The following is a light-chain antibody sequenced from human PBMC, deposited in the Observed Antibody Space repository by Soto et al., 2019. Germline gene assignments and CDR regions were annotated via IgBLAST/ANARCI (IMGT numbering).Light chain of an antibody. J-gene: IGKJ4*01. CDR1: QSVSSN. Sequence: EKVLTPAPGTLSFSPREKATLSCRASQSVSSNLAWYQQKPGQAPRLLIYGASTRATGIPARFSGSGSGTEFTLTISSLQSEDFAVYYCQQYNSWPLTFGGGTKVDIK. CDR3: QQYNSWPLT. V-gene: IGKV3-15*01. CDR2: GAS.